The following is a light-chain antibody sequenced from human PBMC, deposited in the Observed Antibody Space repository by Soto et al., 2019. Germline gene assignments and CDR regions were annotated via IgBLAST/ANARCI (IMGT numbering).Light chain of an antibody. CDR2: GAS. Sequence: IVLTQSPAPLSLSPGERATLSCRASQSVRSNLAWYQQKPGQSPRLLIYGASTRATGIPARFSGSGSGTEFTLTISSLQSEDFAVYYCQQYNNLPPITFGQGTRLEIK. V-gene: IGKV3-15*01. J-gene: IGKJ5*01. CDR1: QSVRSN. CDR3: QQYNNLPPIT.